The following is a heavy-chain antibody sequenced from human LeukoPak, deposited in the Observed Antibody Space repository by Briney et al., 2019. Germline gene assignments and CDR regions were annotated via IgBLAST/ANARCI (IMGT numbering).Heavy chain of an antibody. Sequence: GGSLRLSCAASGLLFSRYWMSWVRQAPGKGLEWVANIKEDGSEKYYVESMKGRFTISRDNVKNSLYLQINSLRAEDTAAYYCARDSFETDIDYWGQGTLVTVSS. CDR3: ARDSFETDIDY. CDR1: GLLFSRYW. J-gene: IGHJ4*02. V-gene: IGHV3-7*01. D-gene: IGHD1-14*01. CDR2: IKEDGSEK.